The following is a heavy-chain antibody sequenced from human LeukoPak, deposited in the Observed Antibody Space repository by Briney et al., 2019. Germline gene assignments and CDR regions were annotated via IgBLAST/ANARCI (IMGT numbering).Heavy chain of an antibody. V-gene: IGHV4-59*01. Sequence: SETLSLTCSVSGASISSYYWSWIRQPPGKRLGWIGYIHSSGSTNYSPSLKSRVTISVDTSKNQFSLKLSSLTAADTAVYYCAAQGSSWDAFDIWGRGTMVTVSS. CDR1: GASISSYY. CDR3: AAQGSSWDAFDI. CDR2: IHSSGST. D-gene: IGHD6-13*01. J-gene: IGHJ3*02.